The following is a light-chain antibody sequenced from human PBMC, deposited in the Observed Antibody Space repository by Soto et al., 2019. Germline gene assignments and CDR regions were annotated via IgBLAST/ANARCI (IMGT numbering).Light chain of an antibody. J-gene: IGKJ2*01. CDR2: KAS. CDR1: QSVSSW. CDR3: QRYYRYSFT. Sequence: DIQMTQSPSTLSASVGDRVTITCRSRQSVSSWLAWYQQKPGKAPKLLIYKASSLKSGVPSRFSGSGSGTEFTLNINNMQPDDFAVYYCQRYYRYSFTFGQGTKLEI. V-gene: IGKV1-5*03.